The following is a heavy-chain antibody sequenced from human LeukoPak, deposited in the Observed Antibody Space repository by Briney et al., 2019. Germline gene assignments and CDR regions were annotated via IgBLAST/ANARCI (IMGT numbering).Heavy chain of an antibody. CDR3: ARGVDTDVYFDY. J-gene: IGHJ4*02. CDR1: GGTFSSYA. CDR2: TIPIFGTA. Sequence: SVKVSCKASGGTFSSYAISWVRQAPGQGLEWMGGTIPIFGTANYAQKFQGRVTITADESTSTAYMELSSLRSEDTAVYYCARGVDTDVYFDYWGQGTLVTVSS. D-gene: IGHD5-18*01. V-gene: IGHV1-69*01.